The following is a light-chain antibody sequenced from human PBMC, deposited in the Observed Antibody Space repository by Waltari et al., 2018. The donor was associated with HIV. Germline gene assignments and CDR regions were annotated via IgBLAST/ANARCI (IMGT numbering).Light chain of an antibody. CDR3: SSYASSGSYL. V-gene: IGLV2-14*01. Sequence: QSALTQPASVSGSPGQSITISCTGTPSDVGGYNYVSWYQQHPGKAPKLIIFEVSNRPSGISNRFSGSRSGNTASLTVSGLQAEDEADYYCSSYASSGSYLFGGGTKVTVL. CDR2: EVS. CDR1: PSDVGGYNY. J-gene: IGLJ1*01.